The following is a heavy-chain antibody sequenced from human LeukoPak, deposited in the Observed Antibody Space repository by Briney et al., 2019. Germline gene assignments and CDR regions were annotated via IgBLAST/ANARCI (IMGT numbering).Heavy chain of an antibody. D-gene: IGHD3-16*02. CDR2: IYYSGST. J-gene: IGHJ3*02. V-gene: IGHV4-59*08. CDR1: GGSISSYY. CDR3: ARGQNMITFGGVIDRGASDI. Sequence: SQTLSLTCTVSGGSISSYYWSWIRQPPGKGLEWIGYIYYSGSTNYNPSLKSRVTISVDTSKNQFSLKLSSVTAADTAVYYCARGQNMITFGGVIDRGASDIWGQGTMVTVSS.